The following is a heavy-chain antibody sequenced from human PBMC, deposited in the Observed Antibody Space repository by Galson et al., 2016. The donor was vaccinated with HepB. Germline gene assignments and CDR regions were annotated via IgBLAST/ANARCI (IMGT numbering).Heavy chain of an antibody. CDR1: GFTFSSYW. CDR2: IKQDGSEK. Sequence: SLRLSCAASGFTFSSYWMNWVRQAPGKGLEWVANIKQDGSEKYYVDSVKGRFTISRDHAKNSLYLQMNSLRAEDTAVYYCAREFSSSWYMRKYFDYWGQGTLVTVSS. V-gene: IGHV3-7*01. CDR3: AREFSSSWYMRKYFDY. D-gene: IGHD6-13*01. J-gene: IGHJ4*02.